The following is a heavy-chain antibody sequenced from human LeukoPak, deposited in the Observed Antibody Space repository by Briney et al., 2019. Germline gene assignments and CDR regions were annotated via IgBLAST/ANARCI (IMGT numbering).Heavy chain of an antibody. D-gene: IGHD3-22*01. J-gene: IGHJ4*02. Sequence: KPGGSLRLSCAASGXTFRNYRMNWVRQAPGKGLEWVSSFSTSSTYIFYADSVKGRFTISRDNAKNSLYLQMNSLRAEDTAVYYCARDYDSSGYYYPVYEYWGQGTLVTVSS. CDR3: ARDYDSSGYYYPVYEY. CDR2: FSTSSTYI. CDR1: GXTFRNYR. V-gene: IGHV3-21*01.